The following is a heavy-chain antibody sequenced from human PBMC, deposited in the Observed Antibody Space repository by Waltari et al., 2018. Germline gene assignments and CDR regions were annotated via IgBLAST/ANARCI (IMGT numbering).Heavy chain of an antibody. Sequence: QVQLVQSGAEVKKPGASVKVSCKASGYTFTSYYMHWVRQAPGQGLEGMGIISPSGGSTTDAQKFQCRVTMTRDTSTSTVYMELGSLRSEDTAVYYCATLASSQSYGDRSTDYWGQGTLVTVSS. V-gene: IGHV1-46*01. CDR1: GYTFTSYY. J-gene: IGHJ4*02. CDR2: ISPSGGST. D-gene: IGHD4-17*01. CDR3: ATLASSQSYGDRSTDY.